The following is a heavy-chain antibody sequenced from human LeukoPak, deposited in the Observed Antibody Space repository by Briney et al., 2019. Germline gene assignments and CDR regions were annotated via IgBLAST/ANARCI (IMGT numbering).Heavy chain of an antibody. CDR2: IYYSGST. D-gene: IGHD6-6*01. CDR1: GGSISSYY. V-gene: IGHV4-59*01. Sequence: SETLSLTCTVSGGSISSYYWSWIRQPPGKGLEWIGYIYYSGSTNYNPSLKSRVTISVDTSKNQLSLKLSSVTAADTAVYYCARTSIAARPYYYYMDVWGKGTTVTVSS. CDR3: ARTSIAARPYYYYMDV. J-gene: IGHJ6*03.